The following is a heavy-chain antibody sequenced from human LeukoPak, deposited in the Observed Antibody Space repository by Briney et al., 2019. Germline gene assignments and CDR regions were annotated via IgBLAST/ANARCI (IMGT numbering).Heavy chain of an antibody. CDR1: GXSISGYY. CDR3: ARGWGYFDY. Sequence: SETLSLTCTVSGXSISGYYGSWIRQPPGKGLEWIGYIYYSGSTDYNPSLKSRVTISVDTSKNQFSLKLSSVTAADTAVYYCARGWGYFDYWGQGTLVTVSS. J-gene: IGHJ4*02. V-gene: IGHV4-59*01. CDR2: IYYSGST. D-gene: IGHD3-16*01.